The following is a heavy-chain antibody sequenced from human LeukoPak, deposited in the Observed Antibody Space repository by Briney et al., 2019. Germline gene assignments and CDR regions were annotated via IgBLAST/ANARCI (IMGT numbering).Heavy chain of an antibody. CDR3: VRATAAGSGRAFDY. CDR1: GVTISNSY. CDR2: IHHSKGT. V-gene: IGHV4-34*01. D-gene: IGHD3-10*01. J-gene: IGHJ4*02. Sequence: PSGTLCLTCAAYGVTISNSYWTWIRQFPGKGLEWIGEIHHSKGTNYNPSLKSRLTMSVDRSKNQFSLKLSSVTAADTAIYYCVRATAAGSGRAFDYWAQGSLVPVSS.